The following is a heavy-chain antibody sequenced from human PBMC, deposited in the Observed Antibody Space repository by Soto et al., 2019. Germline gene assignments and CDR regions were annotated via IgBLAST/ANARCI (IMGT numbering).Heavy chain of an antibody. J-gene: IGHJ6*02. V-gene: IGHV4-39*01. D-gene: IGHD2-15*01. Sequence: ETLSLPCTVSGDSSVSSSSYSWGWIRQPPGKGLEWVGSIYYTGNTLYSPSFKSRLTISVDTSKSQFSLKLRSVTAADTATYYCASEVSSTDGMDVWGQGTTVTVSS. CDR3: ASEVSSTDGMDV. CDR1: GDSSVSSSSYS. CDR2: IYYTGNT.